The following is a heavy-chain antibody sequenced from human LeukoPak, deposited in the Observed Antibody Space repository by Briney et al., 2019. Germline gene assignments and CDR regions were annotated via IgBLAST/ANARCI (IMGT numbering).Heavy chain of an antibody. J-gene: IGHJ4*02. V-gene: IGHV1-69*13. D-gene: IGHD2-8*02. CDR1: GGTFSSYA. CDR3: AREHAVLPYFDY. CDR2: IIPIFGTA. Sequence: GASVKVSCKASGGTFSSYAISWVRQAPGQGLEWMGGIIPIFGTANYAPKFQGRVTITADESTSTAYMELSSLRSEDTAVYYCAREHAVLPYFDYWGQGTLVTVSS.